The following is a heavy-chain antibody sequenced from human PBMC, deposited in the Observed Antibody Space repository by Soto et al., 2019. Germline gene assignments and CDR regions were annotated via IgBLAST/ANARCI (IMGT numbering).Heavy chain of an antibody. Sequence: ASVKVSCKASGYTFTSYAMHWVRQAPGQRLEWMGWINAGNGNTKYSQKFQGRVTITRDTSASTAYMELSSLRSEDTAVYYCARGDIVVVVAAQPRGFDPWGQGTLVTVSS. CDR2: INAGNGNT. V-gene: IGHV1-3*01. D-gene: IGHD2-15*01. CDR1: GYTFTSYA. CDR3: ARGDIVVVVAAQPRGFDP. J-gene: IGHJ5*02.